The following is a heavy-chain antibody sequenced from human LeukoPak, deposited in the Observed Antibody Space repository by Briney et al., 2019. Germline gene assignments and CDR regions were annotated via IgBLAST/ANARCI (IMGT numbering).Heavy chain of an antibody. CDR2: INYSRST. J-gene: IGHJ4*02. Sequence: PSETLSLTCTVPGDSFSSTSYYWGWVRQPPGKGLEWIATINYSRSTYYNPSVLSRVSISVDPSKNKFSLSLTSVTPADTSVYYCVRQPSTFGTSPVYVDLWGQGILVIVSS. V-gene: IGHV4-39*01. D-gene: IGHD3-16*01. CDR3: VRQPSTFGTSPVYVDL. CDR1: GDSFSSTSYY.